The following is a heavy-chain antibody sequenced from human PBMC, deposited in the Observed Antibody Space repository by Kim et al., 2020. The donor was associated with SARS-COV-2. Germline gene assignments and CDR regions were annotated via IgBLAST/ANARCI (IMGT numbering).Heavy chain of an antibody. CDR1: GDSITNYF. CDR2: THYRGET. J-gene: IGHJ5*02. D-gene: IGHD2-21*01. CDR3: ARVEYGDKGHCQGFDP. V-gene: IGHV4-59*12. Sequence: SETLSLTCTVSGDSITNYFWTWIRQPPGKGLEWIGYTHYRGETNYNPSLKSRITMSVDTSKSQISLKLTSMTATDTAVYYCARVEYGDKGHCQGFDPWGQGTLVTVSS.